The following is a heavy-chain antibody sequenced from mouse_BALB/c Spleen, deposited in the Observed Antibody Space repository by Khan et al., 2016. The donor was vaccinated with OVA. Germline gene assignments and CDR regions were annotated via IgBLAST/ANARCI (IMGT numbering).Heavy chain of an antibody. V-gene: IGHV1-77*01. CDR3: ARAGWDVFAY. Sequence: QVQLKESGPELVKPGASVKMSCKASGYTFTDYVMNWVKQRIGQGLEWIGQIYPGSDGTYYNEKFKGKATLTADRSSSTAYMQLSSLTSEDSAVYFCARAGWDVFAYWGQGTLVTVSA. J-gene: IGHJ3*01. D-gene: IGHD4-1*01. CDR1: GYTFTDYV. CDR2: IYPGSDGT.